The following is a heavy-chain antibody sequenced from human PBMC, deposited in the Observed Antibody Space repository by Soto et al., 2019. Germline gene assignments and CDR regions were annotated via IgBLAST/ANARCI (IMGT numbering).Heavy chain of an antibody. CDR3: ARQGYYDSSGYYYPYYYGMDV. D-gene: IGHD3-22*01. J-gene: IGHJ6*02. CDR2: IYYSGST. V-gene: IGHV4-39*01. CDR1: GGSISSSSYY. Sequence: SETLSLTCTVSGGSISSSSYYWGWIRQPPGKGLEWIGSIYYSGSTYYNPSLKSRVTISVDTSKNQFSLKQSSVTAADTAVYYCARQGYYDSSGYYYPYYYGMDVWGQGTTVTVSS.